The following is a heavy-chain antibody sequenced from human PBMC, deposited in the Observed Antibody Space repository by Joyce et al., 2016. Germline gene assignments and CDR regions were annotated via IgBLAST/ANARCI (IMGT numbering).Heavy chain of an antibody. J-gene: IGHJ4*02. D-gene: IGHD3-10*01. Sequence: QVQLVDSGGGVVQPGRSLRLSCAASGFTFSRYGMHWVRQAPGKGLELVALISFDGSDKYYADSVKGRFTISRDNSKNTLYLQMNSLRAEDTAVYYCVKEGGYKDLGDYWGQGTLVTVSS. CDR1: GFTFSRYG. CDR3: VKEGGYKDLGDY. CDR2: ISFDGSDK. V-gene: IGHV3-30*18.